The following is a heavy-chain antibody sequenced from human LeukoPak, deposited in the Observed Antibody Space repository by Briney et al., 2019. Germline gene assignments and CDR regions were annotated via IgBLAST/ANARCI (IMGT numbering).Heavy chain of an antibody. V-gene: IGHV4-59*01. Sequence: SETLSLTCTVSGCSISSYYWSWIRQPPGKGLEWIGYIYYSGSTNYNPSLKSRVTISVDTSKKQFSLKLSSVTAADTAVYYCARAANGVEKNPFDYWGREPWSPSPQ. J-gene: IGHJ4*02. CDR3: ARAANGVEKNPFDY. CDR1: GCSISSYY. CDR2: IYYSGST. D-gene: IGHD1-1*01.